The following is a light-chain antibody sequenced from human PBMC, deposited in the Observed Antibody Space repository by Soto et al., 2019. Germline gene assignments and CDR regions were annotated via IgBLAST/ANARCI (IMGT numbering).Light chain of an antibody. CDR1: QSVSSN. V-gene: IGKV3-15*01. Sequence: EIVMTQSPATLSVSPGERATLSCRASQSVSSNLAWYQQKPGQAPRLLIYDASTRATGIPARFSGSGSGTEVTLTISSLQSEDFAVYYCQQYNNWPPYTFGQGTKLEIK. CDR3: QQYNNWPPYT. J-gene: IGKJ2*01. CDR2: DAS.